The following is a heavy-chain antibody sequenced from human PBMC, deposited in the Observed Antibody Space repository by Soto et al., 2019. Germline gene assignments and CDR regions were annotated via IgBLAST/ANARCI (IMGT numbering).Heavy chain of an antibody. CDR2: IIPIFGTA. J-gene: IGHJ6*02. CDR3: AGVGFCSGGSCYFFYFYYGMDV. CDR1: GGTFSSYA. D-gene: IGHD2-15*01. V-gene: IGHV1-69*13. Sequence: SVKVSCKASGGTFSSYAISWVRQAPGQGLEWMGGIIPIFGTANYAQKFQGRVTITADESTSTAYMELSSLRSEDTAVYYCAGVGFCSGGSCYFFYFYYGMDVWGQGPRVTVSS.